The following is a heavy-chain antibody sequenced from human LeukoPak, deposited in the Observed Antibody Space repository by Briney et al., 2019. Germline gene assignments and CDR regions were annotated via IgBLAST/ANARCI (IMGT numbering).Heavy chain of an antibody. J-gene: IGHJ6*02. Sequence: PSQTLSLTCTVSGGSISSGSYYWRWIRQPAGKGLEWIGRIYTSGSTNYNPSLKSRVTISVDTSKNQFSLKLSSVTAADTAVYYCARDQVSIAAAGTYYYYYGMDVWGQGTTVTVSS. V-gene: IGHV4-61*02. CDR1: GGSISSGSYY. CDR2: IYTSGST. D-gene: IGHD6-13*01. CDR3: ARDQVSIAAAGTYYYYYGMDV.